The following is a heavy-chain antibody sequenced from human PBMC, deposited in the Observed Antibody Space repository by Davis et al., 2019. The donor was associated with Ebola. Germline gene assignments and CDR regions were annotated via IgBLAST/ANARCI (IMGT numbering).Heavy chain of an antibody. D-gene: IGHD3-10*01. CDR1: GFTFSSYW. Sequence: GESLKISCAASGFTFSSYWMSWVRQAPGKGLEWVANIKQDGSEKYYVDSVKGRFTISRDNAKNSLYLQMNSLRAEDTAVYYCAKDLRGSGSYYQGYYYYGMDVWGQGTTVTVSS. CDR3: AKDLRGSGSYYQGYYYYGMDV. J-gene: IGHJ6*02. V-gene: IGHV3-7*01. CDR2: IKQDGSEK.